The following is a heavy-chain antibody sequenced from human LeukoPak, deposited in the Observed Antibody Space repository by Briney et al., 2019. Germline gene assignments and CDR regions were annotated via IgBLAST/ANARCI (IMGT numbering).Heavy chain of an antibody. CDR2: ISAYNGNT. D-gene: IGHD2-2*01. CDR1: GYTFTSYG. V-gene: IGHV1-18*01. J-gene: IGHJ6*03. CDR3: AREYCSSTSCSTPFYYYYYMDV. Sequence: ASVKVSCKASGYTFTSYGISWVRQAPGQGLEWMGWISAYNGNTNYAQKLQGRVTMTTDTSTSTAYMELRSLRSDDTAVYYCAREYCSSTSCSTPFYYYYYMDVWGKGTTVTVSS.